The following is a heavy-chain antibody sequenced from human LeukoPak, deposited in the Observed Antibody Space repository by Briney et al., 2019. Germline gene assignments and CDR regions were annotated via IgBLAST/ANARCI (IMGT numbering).Heavy chain of an antibody. J-gene: IGHJ5*02. CDR3: ARGGYYDSSAPSWFDP. D-gene: IGHD3-22*01. CDR1: GFTFSSYA. V-gene: IGHV3-30-3*01. Sequence: GGSLRLSCAASGFTFSSYAMHWVRQAPGNGLEWVAVISYDGSNKYYADSVKGRFTISRDNSKNTLYLQMNSLRAEDTAVYYCARGGYYDSSAPSWFDPWGQGTLVTVSS. CDR2: ISYDGSNK.